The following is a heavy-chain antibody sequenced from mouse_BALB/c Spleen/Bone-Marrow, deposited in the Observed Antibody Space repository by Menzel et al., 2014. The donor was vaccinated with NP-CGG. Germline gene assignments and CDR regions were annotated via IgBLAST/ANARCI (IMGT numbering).Heavy chain of an antibody. CDR3: ARRWFPYAMDY. J-gene: IGHJ4*01. D-gene: IGHD2-3*01. Sequence: VQLQQSGPELVKPGASVKMSCKASGYTFTSYIMHWVRQKPGQGLEWIGYINPYNDGTKYNEKFKGKATLTSDKSSSTAYMELSSLASEDSAVYNCARRWFPYAMDYWGQGTAVTVSS. V-gene: IGHV1-14*01. CDR1: GYTFTSYI. CDR2: INPYNDGT.